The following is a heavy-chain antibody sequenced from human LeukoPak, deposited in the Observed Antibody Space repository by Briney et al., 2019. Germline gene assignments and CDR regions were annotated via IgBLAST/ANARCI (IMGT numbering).Heavy chain of an antibody. D-gene: IGHD1-26*01. J-gene: IGHJ3*02. V-gene: IGHV5-51*01. CDR2: IYPGDSDT. CDR3: ARHGVGTSNAAFDI. CDR1: GYGFTSYW. Sequence: GESLKISCRGSGYGFTSYWIGWVRQMPGKGLEWMGIIYPGDSDTRYIPSFQGQVTISADKSISTAYLQWSSLKPSDTAMYYCARHGVGTSNAAFDIWGQGTMVTVSS.